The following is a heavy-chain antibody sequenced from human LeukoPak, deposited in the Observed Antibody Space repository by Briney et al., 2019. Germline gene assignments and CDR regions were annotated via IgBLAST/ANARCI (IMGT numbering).Heavy chain of an antibody. CDR2: VYYTGGT. J-gene: IGHJ4*02. Sequence: SETLSLTCSVSGGSITSSSYYWAWIRQPPEKGLEWIGSVYYTGGTHYSPSLKSRVTISVDTSKNQFSLKLSSVTAADTAVYYCARHGGTRVTLVEVYYFDYWGQGTLVTVSS. V-gene: IGHV4-39*01. D-gene: IGHD4-11*01. CDR1: GGSITSSSYY. CDR3: ARHGGTRVTLVEVYYFDY.